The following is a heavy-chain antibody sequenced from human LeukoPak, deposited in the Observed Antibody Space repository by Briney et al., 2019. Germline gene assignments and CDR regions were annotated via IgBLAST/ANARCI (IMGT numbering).Heavy chain of an antibody. V-gene: IGHV3-7*01. D-gene: IGHD4-17*01. CDR3: ARGIDYGWFDP. Sequence: PGGSLRPSCAASGFIFSNYGMSWVRQAPGKGLEWVAHIKQDGSERFYMDSVKGRFTISRDNAKNSLHLQMNSLRAEDTGVFYCARGIDYGWFDPWGQGTLVTVSS. J-gene: IGHJ5*02. CDR2: IKQDGSER. CDR1: GFIFSNYG.